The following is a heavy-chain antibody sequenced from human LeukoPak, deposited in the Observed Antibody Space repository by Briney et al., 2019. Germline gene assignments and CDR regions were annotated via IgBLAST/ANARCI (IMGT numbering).Heavy chain of an antibody. CDR2: AFHSGDT. Sequence: SETLSLTCTVSGYSINNGYFWGWIRQPPGKGLEYIGTAFHSGDTYYNPSLKSRVTISLDTPTNEISLKLRSATAADTAVYYCVRGLRSGSNYFFYGMDVWGKGTTVTVSS. CDR3: VRGLRSGSNYFFYGMDV. D-gene: IGHD3-10*01. CDR1: GYSINNGYF. J-gene: IGHJ6*04. V-gene: IGHV4-38-2*02.